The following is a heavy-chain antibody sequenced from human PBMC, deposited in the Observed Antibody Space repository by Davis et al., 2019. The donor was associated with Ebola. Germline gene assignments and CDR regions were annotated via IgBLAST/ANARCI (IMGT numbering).Heavy chain of an antibody. CDR3: ARDGGYCSSTSCYRDY. CDR2: IYSGGST. Sequence: GESLKISCAASGFTVSSNYMSWVRQAPGKGLEWVSVIYSGGSTYYADSVKGRFTISRDNSKNTLYLQMNSLRAEDTAVYYCARDGGYCSSTSCYRDYWGQGTLVTVSS. D-gene: IGHD2-2*02. CDR1: GFTVSSNY. J-gene: IGHJ4*02. V-gene: IGHV3-53*01.